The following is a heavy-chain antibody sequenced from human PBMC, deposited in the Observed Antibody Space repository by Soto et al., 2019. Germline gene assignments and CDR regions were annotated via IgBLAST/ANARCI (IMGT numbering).Heavy chain of an antibody. J-gene: IGHJ6*02. CDR1: GGTFSSYA. CDR3: ARHVPADGYYYGMDV. D-gene: IGHD2-2*01. V-gene: IGHV1-69*12. Sequence: QVHLVQSGAEVKKPGSSVKVSCKASGGTFSSYAISWVRQAPGQGREWMGGIIPIFGTANYAQKFQGRVTITADESTSTAYMELGSLRSEDTAVYYCARHVPADGYYYGMDVWGQGTTVTFSS. CDR2: IIPIFGTA.